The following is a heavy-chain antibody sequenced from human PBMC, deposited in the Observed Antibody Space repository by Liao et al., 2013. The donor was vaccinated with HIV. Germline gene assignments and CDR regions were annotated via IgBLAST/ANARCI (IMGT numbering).Heavy chain of an antibody. D-gene: IGHD5-12*01. CDR2: IFHSGSP. CDR3: ARSRGYSHIVSH. Sequence: QVQLQESGAGLLKPSETLSLTCNVSGASISSYYWSWFRQPPGKGLEWIGYIFHSGSPTYNPSLKSRVTILIDTSKNQFSLKLSAVTAADTAVYFCARSRGYSHIVSHWGQGTLVTVSS. J-gene: IGHJ4*02. CDR1: GASISSYY. V-gene: IGHV4-59*08.